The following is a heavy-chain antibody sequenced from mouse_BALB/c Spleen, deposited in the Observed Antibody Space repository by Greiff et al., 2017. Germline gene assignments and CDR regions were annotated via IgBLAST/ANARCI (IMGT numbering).Heavy chain of an antibody. CDR1: GFTFSSYT. Sequence: EVKVVESGGGLVKPGGSLKLSCAASGFTFSSYTMSWVRQTPEKRLEWVATISSGGSYTYYPDSVKGRFTISRDNAKNTLYLQMSSLKSEDTAMYYCTRETGDDGWYFDVWGAGTTVTVSS. V-gene: IGHV5-6-4*01. J-gene: IGHJ1*01. CDR2: ISSGGSYT. D-gene: IGHD2-12*01. CDR3: TRETGDDGWYFDV.